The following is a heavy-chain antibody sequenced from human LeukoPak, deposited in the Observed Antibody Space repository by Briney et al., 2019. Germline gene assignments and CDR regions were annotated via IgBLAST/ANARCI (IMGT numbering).Heavy chain of an antibody. J-gene: IGHJ4*02. CDR1: GGTFSSYA. Sequence: ASVKVSCKASGGTFSSYAISWVRQAPGQGLEWMGRIIPILGIANYAQKFQGRVTITADKSTNTAYMELSSLRSEDTAVYYCARDLIDCYGSGSHQPPFDYWGQGTLVTVSS. D-gene: IGHD3-10*01. CDR3: ARDLIDCYGSGSHQPPFDY. V-gene: IGHV1-69*04. CDR2: IIPILGIA.